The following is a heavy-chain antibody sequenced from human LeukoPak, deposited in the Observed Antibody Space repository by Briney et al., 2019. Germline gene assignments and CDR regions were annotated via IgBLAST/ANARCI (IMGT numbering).Heavy chain of an antibody. Sequence: SETLSLTCTVSGGSISSYYWSWIRQPAGKGLEWIGRIYTSGSTNYNPSLKSRVTMSVDTSKNQFSLKLSSVTAADTAVYYCAREGYYYDSSGPDVRVDIWGQGTMVTVSS. D-gene: IGHD3-22*01. CDR2: IYTSGST. V-gene: IGHV4-4*07. CDR1: GGSISSYY. J-gene: IGHJ3*02. CDR3: AREGYYYDSSGPDVRVDI.